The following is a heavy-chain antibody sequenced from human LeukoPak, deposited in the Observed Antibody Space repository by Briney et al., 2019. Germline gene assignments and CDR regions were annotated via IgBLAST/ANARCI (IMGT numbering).Heavy chain of an antibody. D-gene: IGHD3-9*01. CDR3: ARGTFDDWSDP. CDR2: TIPTFGTA. J-gene: IGHJ5*02. CDR1: GGTFSSYA. V-gene: IGHV1-69*13. Sequence: SVKVSCKASGGTFSSYAISWVRQAPGLWLEWMGGTIPTFGTANYAQKFQGRVTITADESTSTAYMELSSLRSEDTAVYYCARGTFDDWSDPWGQGTLVTVSS.